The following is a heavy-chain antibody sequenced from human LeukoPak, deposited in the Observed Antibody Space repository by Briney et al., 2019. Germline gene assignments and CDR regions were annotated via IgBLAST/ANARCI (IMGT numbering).Heavy chain of an antibody. CDR2: INPSGGST. Sequence: ASVKVSCKASGYTFTSYYMHWVRQAPGQGLEWMGIINPSGGSTSYAQKFQGRVTMTRDTSTSTVYMELSSLRSGDTAVYYCARDPRSTSSYYYYMDVWGKGTTVTVSS. D-gene: IGHD2-2*01. V-gene: IGHV1-46*01. J-gene: IGHJ6*03. CDR3: ARDPRSTSSYYYYMDV. CDR1: GYTFTSYY.